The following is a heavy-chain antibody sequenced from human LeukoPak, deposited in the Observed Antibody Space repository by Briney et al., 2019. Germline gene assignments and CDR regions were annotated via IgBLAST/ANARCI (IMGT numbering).Heavy chain of an antibody. V-gene: IGHV4-59*01. CDR2: IYYSGST. D-gene: IGHD5-18*01. CDR3: ARAGSYGPFDY. Sequence: PSETLSLACTVSGGSISSYYWSWIRQPPGKGLEWIGYIYYSGSTNYNPSLKSRVTISVDTSKNQFSLKLSSVTAADTAVYYCARAGSYGPFDYWGQGTLVTVSS. J-gene: IGHJ4*02. CDR1: GGSISSYY.